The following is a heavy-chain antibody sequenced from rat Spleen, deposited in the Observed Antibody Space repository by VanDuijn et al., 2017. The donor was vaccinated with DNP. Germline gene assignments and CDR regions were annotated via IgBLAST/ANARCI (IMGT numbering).Heavy chain of an antibody. CDR2: ISPRGLST. D-gene: IGHD1-9*01. V-gene: IGHV5-22*01. CDR3: ARHGSYGYNSYWYFDF. J-gene: IGHJ1*01. Sequence: EVQLVESGGGLVQAGRSLKLSCAASGFTFSDYNMAWVRQAPKKGLEWVASISPRGLSTYYRDSVKGRFTISRDNAKSSLYLQMNSLKSEDTATYYCARHGSYGYNSYWYFDFWGPGTTVTVSS. CDR1: GFTFSDYN.